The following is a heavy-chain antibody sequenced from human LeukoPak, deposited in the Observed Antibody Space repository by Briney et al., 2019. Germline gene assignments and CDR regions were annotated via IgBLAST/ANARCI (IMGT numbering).Heavy chain of an antibody. D-gene: IGHD6-13*01. Sequence: GGSLRLSCAASGFTFSSYSMNWVRQAPGKGLEWVSYIGGSSRTMYYADSVKGRFTISGDNAKNSLSLQMNSLRAEDTAVYYCARDKYSSSWYGYFQHWGQGTLVTVSS. CDR2: IGGSSRTM. J-gene: IGHJ1*01. CDR3: ARDKYSSSWYGYFQH. V-gene: IGHV3-48*04. CDR1: GFTFSSYS.